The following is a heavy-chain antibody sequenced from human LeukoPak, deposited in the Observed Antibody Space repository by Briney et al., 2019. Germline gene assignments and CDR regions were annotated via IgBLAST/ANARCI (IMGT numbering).Heavy chain of an antibody. D-gene: IGHD3-22*01. CDR3: AKDGWPYYYDSGDTDYYFDY. CDR2: ISGDGGST. Sequence: QPGGSLRLSCAASGFTFDDYAMHWVRQAPGRGLEWVSLISGDGGSTYYAESVKGRFTITRDNSKNSLYLQMNSLRTEDNALYYCAKDGWPYYYDSGDTDYYFDYWGQGTLVTVSS. J-gene: IGHJ4*01. CDR1: GFTFDDYA. V-gene: IGHV3-43*02.